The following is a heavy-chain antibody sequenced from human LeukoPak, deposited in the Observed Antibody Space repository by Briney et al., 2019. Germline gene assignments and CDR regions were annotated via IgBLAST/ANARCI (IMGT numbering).Heavy chain of an antibody. V-gene: IGHV3-48*04. J-gene: IGHJ4*02. D-gene: IGHD1-26*01. CDR1: GFTVSSNS. Sequence: GGSLRLSCTVSGFTVSSNSWTWVRQAPGEGLEWLSFISTSGDTIYYADSLKGRFTISRDNAKSSLYLQMNSLRAEDTAVYFCARYQYSGTYLGVFDYWGQGTLVTVSS. CDR3: ARYQYSGTYLGVFDY. CDR2: ISTSGDTI.